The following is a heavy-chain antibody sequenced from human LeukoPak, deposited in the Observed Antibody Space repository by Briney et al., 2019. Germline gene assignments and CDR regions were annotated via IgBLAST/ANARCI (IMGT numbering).Heavy chain of an antibody. CDR1: GYTFTGYY. D-gene: IGHD3-10*01. CDR3: ASKGSPTGYYFDY. CDR2: IIPIFGTA. J-gene: IGHJ4*02. Sequence: SVKVSCKASGYTFTGYYMHWVRQTPRQGLECMGRIIPIFGTANYAQTFQGRVTITADKSTSTAYMELSSLRSEDTAVYYCASKGSPTGYYFDYWGQGTLVTASS. V-gene: IGHV1-69*06.